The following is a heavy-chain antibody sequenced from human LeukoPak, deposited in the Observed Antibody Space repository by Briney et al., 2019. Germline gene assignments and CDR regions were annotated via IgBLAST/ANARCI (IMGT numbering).Heavy chain of an antibody. CDR3: ARQDYAYFYMDV. V-gene: IGHV1-69*04. CDR1: GGSFGSYA. CDR2: VIPILDTT. J-gene: IGHJ6*03. Sequence: SVKVSCKASGGSFGSYAISWVRQAPGQGLEWMGRVIPILDTTNYAQKFQGRGTITADKSTSTAYMEVSSLRSDDTAMYYCARQDYAYFYMDVWGEGTTITVS.